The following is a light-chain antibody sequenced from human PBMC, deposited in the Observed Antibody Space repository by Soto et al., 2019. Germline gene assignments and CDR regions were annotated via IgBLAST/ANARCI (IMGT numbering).Light chain of an antibody. CDR1: QDISRW. Sequence: DIQMTQSPSSVSASVGDRVTITCRASQDISRWLAWYQQKPGKAPKLLIYVASSLQSGVQSRFSGSGSGTDFTVTISSLQPEDFATYYCQHAQSFPPTFGGGTKVEMK. CDR3: QHAQSFPPT. J-gene: IGKJ4*01. V-gene: IGKV1D-12*01. CDR2: VAS.